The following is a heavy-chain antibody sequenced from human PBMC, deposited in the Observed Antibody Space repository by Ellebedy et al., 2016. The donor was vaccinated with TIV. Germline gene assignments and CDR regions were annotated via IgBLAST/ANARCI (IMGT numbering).Heavy chain of an antibody. CDR1: GFTFSNYW. Sequence: GGSLRLSCAASGFTFSNYWMKWVRQAPGKGLEWVANIKQDGSEKYYVGSLKGRFTISRDNAKNSLFLQMNSLRVEDTAVYFCARGGYGRPFDCWGQGTLVTVSS. J-gene: IGHJ4*02. CDR3: ARGGYGRPFDC. CDR2: IKQDGSEK. D-gene: IGHD5-12*01. V-gene: IGHV3-7*03.